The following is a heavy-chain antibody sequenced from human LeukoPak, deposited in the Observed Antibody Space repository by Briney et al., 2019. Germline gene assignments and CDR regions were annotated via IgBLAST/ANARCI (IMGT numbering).Heavy chain of an antibody. CDR3: ARTRGAGPRGY. J-gene: IGHJ4*02. Sequence: SVKVSCKASGYTFTSYAISWVRQAPGQGLEWMGRIIPILGIANYAQKFQGRVTITADKSTSTAYMELSSLRSEDTAVYYCARTRGAGPRGYWGQGTLVTVSS. V-gene: IGHV1-69*04. CDR1: GYTFTSYA. CDR2: IIPILGIA. D-gene: IGHD3-10*01.